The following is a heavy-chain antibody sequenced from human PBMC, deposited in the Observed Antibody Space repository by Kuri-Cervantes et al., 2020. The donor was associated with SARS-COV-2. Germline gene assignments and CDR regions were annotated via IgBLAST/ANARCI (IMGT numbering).Heavy chain of an antibody. V-gene: IGHV3-30-3*01. J-gene: IGHJ6*03. CDR1: GFTFSSYA. Sequence: GESLKISCAASGFTFSSYAMHWVRQAPGKGLEWVAVISYDGSNKYYADSVKGRFTISRDNAKNSLYLQMNSLRAEDMALYYCAKDLSPTISCMDVWGKGTTVTVSS. D-gene: IGHD3-3*01. CDR2: ISYDGSNK. CDR3: AKDLSPTISCMDV.